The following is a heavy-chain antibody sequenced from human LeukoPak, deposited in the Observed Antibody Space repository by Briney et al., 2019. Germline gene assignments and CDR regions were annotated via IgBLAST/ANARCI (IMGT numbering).Heavy chain of an antibody. CDR2: ISSSGSTT. V-gene: IGHV3-48*03. Sequence: PGGSLRLSCAASGFTFSSYEMNWVRQAPGKGLERISNISSSGSTTYYADSVKGRFTISRDNAKNSLYLQMNSLRAEDTAVYYCARDFRPSLRFYYMHVCGKGTTVTVSS. D-gene: IGHD3-3*01. CDR3: ARDFRPSLRFYYMHV. CDR1: GFTFSSYE. J-gene: IGHJ6*03.